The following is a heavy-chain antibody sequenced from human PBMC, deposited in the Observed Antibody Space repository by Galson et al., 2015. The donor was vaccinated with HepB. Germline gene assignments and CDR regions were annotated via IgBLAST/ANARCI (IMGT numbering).Heavy chain of an antibody. D-gene: IGHD2-21*02. V-gene: IGHV3-7*05. CDR3: ARDRKHIVVVTAKRFDF. CDR2: IKQDGSEK. Sequence: SLRLSCAASGFTFSSYWMSWVRQAPGKGLEWVANIKQDGSEKYYVDSVKGRFTISRDNAKNSLSLQMNSLRAEDTAVYYCARDRKHIVVVTAKRFDFWGQGTLVTVSS. CDR1: GFTFSSYW. J-gene: IGHJ4*02.